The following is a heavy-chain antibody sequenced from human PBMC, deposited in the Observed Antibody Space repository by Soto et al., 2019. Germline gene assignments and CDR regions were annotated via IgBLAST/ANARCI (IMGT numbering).Heavy chain of an antibody. J-gene: IGHJ5*02. CDR1: GGSFSGYY. CDR2: INHSGST. CDR3: AGGPHRITMVRGVINWFDP. V-gene: IGHV4-34*01. D-gene: IGHD3-10*01. Sequence: SETLSLTCAVYGGSFSGYYWSWNRQPPGKGLEWIGEINHSGSTNYNPSLKSRVTISVDTSKNQFSLKLSSVTAADTAVYYCAGGPHRITMVRGVINWFDPWGQGTLVTVSS.